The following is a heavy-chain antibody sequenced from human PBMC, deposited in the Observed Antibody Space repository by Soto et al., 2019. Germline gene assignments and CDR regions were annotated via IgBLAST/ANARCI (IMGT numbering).Heavy chain of an antibody. CDR1: GYTFTSFG. V-gene: IGHV1-18*04. CDR3: AREIVAGAP. J-gene: IGHJ4*02. CDR2: ISPYTNNT. D-gene: IGHD6-19*01. Sequence: GASVKVSCKASGYTFTSFGISWVRQAPGQGLEWMGWISPYTNNTNYAQNFQGRVTMTMDTSTNTAYMNLRSLKVDDTAVYYCAREIVAGAPWGRGTLVTVSS.